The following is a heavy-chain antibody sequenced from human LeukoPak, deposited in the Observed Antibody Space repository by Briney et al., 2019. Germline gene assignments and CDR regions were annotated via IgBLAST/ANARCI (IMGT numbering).Heavy chain of an antibody. J-gene: IGHJ6*03. D-gene: IGHD3-10*01. CDR3: ARRYGSGSLYYYYYYMDV. CDR1: GGSISSYY. Sequence: PSETLSLTCTVSGGSISSYYWSWIRQPPGKGLEWIAYIYYSGSTNYNPSLKSRVTISVDTSKNQFSLKLSSVTAADTAVYYCARRYGSGSLYYYYYYMDVWGKGTTVTISS. V-gene: IGHV4-59*01. CDR2: IYYSGST.